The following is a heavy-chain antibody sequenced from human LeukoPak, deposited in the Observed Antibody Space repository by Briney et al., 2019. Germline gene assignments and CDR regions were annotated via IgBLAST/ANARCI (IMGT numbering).Heavy chain of an antibody. D-gene: IGHD2-2*02. CDR2: IIPIFGIA. V-gene: IGHV1-69*04. Sequence: SVKVSCKASGGTFSSYAISWVRQAPGQGLEWMGRIIPIFGIANYAQKFQGRVTITADKSTSTAYMELSSLRSEDTAVYYCARAAYCSSTSCYTVYYYDMDVWGQGTTVTVSS. J-gene: IGHJ6*02. CDR3: ARAAYCSSTSCYTVYYYDMDV. CDR1: GGTFSSYA.